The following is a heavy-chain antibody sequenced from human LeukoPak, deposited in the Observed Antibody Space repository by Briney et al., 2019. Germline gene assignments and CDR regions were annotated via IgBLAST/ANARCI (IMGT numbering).Heavy chain of an antibody. CDR2: INHSGST. Sequence: SETLSLTCAVYGGSFSGYYWSWIRQPPGKGLEWIGEINHSGSTNYNPSLKSRVTISVDTSKNQFSLKLSSVTAADTAVYYCARGAMARRGGWFDPWGQGTLVTVSS. J-gene: IGHJ5*02. V-gene: IGHV4-34*01. D-gene: IGHD2-2*01. CDR3: ARGAMARRGGWFDP. CDR1: GGSFSGYY.